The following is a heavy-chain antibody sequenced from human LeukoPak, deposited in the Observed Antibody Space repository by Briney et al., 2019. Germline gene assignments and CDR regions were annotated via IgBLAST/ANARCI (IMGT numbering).Heavy chain of an antibody. D-gene: IGHD5-18*01. J-gene: IGHJ4*02. CDR2: MYYSGST. CDR3: ARSRRQPYDY. V-gene: IGHV4-59*12. Sequence: SETLSLTCTVSGGSISSYYWSWIRQPPGKGLEWIGYMYYSGSTNYNPSLKSRVTISVDTSKNQFSLKLSSVTAADTAVYYCARSRRQPYDYWGQGTLVTVSS. CDR1: GGSISSYY.